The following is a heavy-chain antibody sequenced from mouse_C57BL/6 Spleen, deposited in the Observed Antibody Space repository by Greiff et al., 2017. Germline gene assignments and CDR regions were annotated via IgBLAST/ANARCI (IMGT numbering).Heavy chain of an antibody. CDR2: IWSGGST. CDR3: ARNSYDYDSYWYFDV. Sequence: QVQLQQSGPGLVQPSQSLSITCTVSGFSLTSYGVHWVRQSPGKGLEWLGVIWSGGSTDYNAAFISRLSISKDNSKSQVFFKMNSLQADDTAIYYCARNSYDYDSYWYFDVWGTGTTVTVSS. D-gene: IGHD2-4*01. CDR1: GFSLTSYG. V-gene: IGHV2-2*01. J-gene: IGHJ1*03.